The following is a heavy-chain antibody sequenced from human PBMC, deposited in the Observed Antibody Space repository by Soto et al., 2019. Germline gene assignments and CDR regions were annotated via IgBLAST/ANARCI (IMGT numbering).Heavy chain of an antibody. CDR3: ARDPSAVLWFGELGGWFDP. CDR2: IYYSGST. V-gene: IGHV4-31*03. J-gene: IGHJ5*02. Sequence: SETLSLTCTVSGGSISSGGYYWSWIRQHPGKGLEWIGYIYYSGSTYYNPSLKSRVTISVDTSKNQFSLKLSSVTAADTAVYYCARDPSAVLWFGELGGWFDPWGQGTLVTVSS. CDR1: GGSISSGGYY. D-gene: IGHD3-10*01.